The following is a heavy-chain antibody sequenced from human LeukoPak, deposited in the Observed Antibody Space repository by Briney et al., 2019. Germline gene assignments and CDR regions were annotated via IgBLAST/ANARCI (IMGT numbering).Heavy chain of an antibody. CDR1: GFTFISYC. V-gene: IGHV3-74*01. D-gene: IGHD3-10*01. Sequence: GRCLILSCAASGFTFISYCMHWVRLSPCKWRMLFTLIKSDGSKIYADSVQGRFTISRDNAKNTVYLQMNSLRVDDTAIYYCTRAITYFYGSVTYDWFDSWGQGTRVTVSS. CDR2: IKSDGSK. CDR3: TRAITYFYGSVTYDWFDS. J-gene: IGHJ5*01.